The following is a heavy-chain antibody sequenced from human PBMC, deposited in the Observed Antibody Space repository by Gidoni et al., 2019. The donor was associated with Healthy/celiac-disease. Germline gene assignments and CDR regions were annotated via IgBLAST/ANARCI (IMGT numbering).Heavy chain of an antibody. CDR3: ARHRAYQRWLQSSDAFDI. Sequence: EVQLVQSGAAVKKPGESLKISCKGSGYSFTSYWIGWVRQMPGKGLEWMGIIYPGDSDTRYSPSFQGQVTISSDKSISTAYLQLSSLKASDTAMYYCARHRAYQRWLQSSDAFDIWGQGTMVTVSS. J-gene: IGHJ3*02. CDR2: IYPGDSDT. CDR1: GYSFTSYW. D-gene: IGHD5-12*01. V-gene: IGHV5-51*01.